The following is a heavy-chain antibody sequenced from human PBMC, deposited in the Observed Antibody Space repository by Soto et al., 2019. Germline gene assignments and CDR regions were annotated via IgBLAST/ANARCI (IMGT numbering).Heavy chain of an antibody. Sequence: PSETLSLTCSVSGDSISNDYWSWTRQPPGKGLEWIGYIHYSGATNYNPSLAGRVLMSVDTSKNQFFLRLSSVTAADTAVYYCARDAYYYDNSSQEGHAFEIWGQGTMITVSS. J-gene: IGHJ3*02. D-gene: IGHD3-22*01. CDR2: IHYSGAT. CDR3: ARDAYYYDNSSQEGHAFEI. CDR1: GDSISNDY. V-gene: IGHV4-59*01.